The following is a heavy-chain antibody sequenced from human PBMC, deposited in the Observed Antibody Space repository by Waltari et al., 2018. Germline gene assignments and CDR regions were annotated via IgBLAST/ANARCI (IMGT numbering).Heavy chain of an antibody. Sequence: QVQLQESGPGLVKPSETLSLTCAVSGYSISSGYYWGWIRQPPGKGLEWIGSIYHSGSNYYDPSLKSRVTISVDTSKNQFSLKLGSVTAADTAVYYCTRRVGRSHFDYWGQGTLVTVSS. J-gene: IGHJ4*02. CDR1: GYSISSGYY. CDR2: IYHSGSN. CDR3: TRRVGRSHFDY. V-gene: IGHV4-38-2*01. D-gene: IGHD3-3*01.